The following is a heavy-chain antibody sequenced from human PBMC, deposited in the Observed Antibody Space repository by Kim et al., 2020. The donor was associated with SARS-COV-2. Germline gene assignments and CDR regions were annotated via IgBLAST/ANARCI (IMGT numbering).Heavy chain of an antibody. CDR3: ARDLAPPLTYDIGSRELGNYYYYGMDV. V-gene: IGHV3-11*05. J-gene: IGHJ6*02. D-gene: IGHD3-9*01. CDR1: GFTFSDYY. CDR2: ISSSSSYT. Sequence: GGSLRLSCAASGFTFSDYYMSWIRQAPGKGLEWVSYISSSSSYTNYADSVKGRFTISRDNAKNSLYLQMNSLRAEDTAVYYCARDLAPPLTYDIGSRELGNYYYYGMDVWGQGTTVTVSS.